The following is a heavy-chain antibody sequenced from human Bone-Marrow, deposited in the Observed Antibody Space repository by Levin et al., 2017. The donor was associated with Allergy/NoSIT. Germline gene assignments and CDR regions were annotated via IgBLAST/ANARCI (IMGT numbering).Heavy chain of an antibody. D-gene: IGHD3-22*01. V-gene: IGHV4-61*01. CDR2: IDSSGNT. Sequence: PSQTLSLTCTVSGGSVSSSYYYWSWIRQPPGQGLEWIGYIDSSGNTKSNPSLKSRVTMSLDTSKNQFSLKLSSVTAADTAVYYCAREPFYDSSADYFDYFDYWGQGILVTVSS. CDR1: GGSVSSSYYY. CDR3: AREPFYDSSADYFDYFDY. J-gene: IGHJ4*02.